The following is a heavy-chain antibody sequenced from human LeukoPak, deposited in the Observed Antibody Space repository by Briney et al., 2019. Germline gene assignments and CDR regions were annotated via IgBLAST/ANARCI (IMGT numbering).Heavy chain of an antibody. J-gene: IGHJ4*02. CDR1: GYTFTGYY. CDR2: INPNSGGT. D-gene: IGHD2-2*01. CDR3: AREDIVVVPGADY. V-gene: IGHV1-2*02. Sequence: ASVKVSCKASGYTFTGYYMHWVRQAPGQGLEWMGWINPNSGGTNYAQKFQGRVAMTRDTSISTAYMELSRLRSDDTAVYYCAREDIVVVPGADYWGQGTLVTVSS.